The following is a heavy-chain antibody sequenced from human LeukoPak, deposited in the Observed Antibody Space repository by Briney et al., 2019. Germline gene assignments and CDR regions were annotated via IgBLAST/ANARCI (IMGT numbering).Heavy chain of an antibody. V-gene: IGHV4-4*07. CDR1: GGSISSHY. CDR2: IWTTGST. Sequence: SETLSLTCTVSGGSISSHYWSWIRHPAGQRLEWLGRIWTTGSTAYNPSYKSRLTMSMDKSKNQFSLKLTSITAADTAVYYCARVRAYANFVGSFDLWGRGALVTVSS. D-gene: IGHD1-26*01. CDR3: ARVRAYANFVGSFDL. J-gene: IGHJ2*01.